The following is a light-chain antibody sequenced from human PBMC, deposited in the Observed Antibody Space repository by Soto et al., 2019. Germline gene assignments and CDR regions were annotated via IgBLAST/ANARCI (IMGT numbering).Light chain of an antibody. J-gene: IGKJ1*01. CDR2: GAS. CDR1: QSVDIN. CDR3: QQYGSSQWT. Sequence: ERVMTQSPATLSLSPGERAALCCRASQSVDINLAWYQKKAGQAPRLLIYGASTRATAIPARFSGSGSGTDFTLTISRLEPEDFAVXYCQQYGSSQWTFGQGTKVDIK. V-gene: IGKV3-20*01.